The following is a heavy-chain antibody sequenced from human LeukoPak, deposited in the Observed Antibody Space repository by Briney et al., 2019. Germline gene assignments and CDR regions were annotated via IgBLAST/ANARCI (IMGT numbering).Heavy chain of an antibody. J-gene: IGHJ4*02. CDR3: ARTGYSSSWYWYYFDY. CDR1: VWSFSGYY. CDR2: INHSGST. D-gene: IGHD6-13*01. V-gene: IGHV4-34*01. Sequence: SETLSLTCAVYVWSFSGYYWSWIRQPPGKGLEWIGEINHSGSTNYNPSLKSRVTISVDTSKNQFPMQLSSVTAADTAVYYCARTGYSSSWYWYYFDYWGQGTLVTVSS.